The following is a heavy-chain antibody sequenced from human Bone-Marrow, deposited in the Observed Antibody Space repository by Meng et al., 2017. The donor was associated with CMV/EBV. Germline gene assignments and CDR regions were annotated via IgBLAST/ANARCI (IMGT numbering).Heavy chain of an antibody. D-gene: IGHD2-15*01. Sequence: GEALNFSCSACGSTFDNYGMSWVRQVPGKGLEWVSSISSSSSYIYYADSVKGRFTISRDNAKTSQYLQMNSLRAEDTAVYYCAREEAAHYYYYGMDVWGQGTTVTVSS. CDR2: ISSSSSYI. CDR3: AREEAAHYYYYGMDV. V-gene: IGHV3-21*01. J-gene: IGHJ6*02. CDR1: GSTFDNYG.